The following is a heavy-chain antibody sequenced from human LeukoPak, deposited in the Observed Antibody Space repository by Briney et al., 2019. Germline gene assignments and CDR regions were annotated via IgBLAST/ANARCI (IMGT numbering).Heavy chain of an antibody. CDR2: IKQDGSEK. D-gene: IGHD5-18*01. CDR1: GFTFSSYW. J-gene: IGHJ4*02. CDR3: ARGGRYSPFDY. Sequence: GGSLRLSCAASGFTFSSYWMSWVRQAPGKGLEWVANIKQDGSEKYYVDSVKGRFTISRDNAKNSLYLQMNSLRAADTAVYYCARGGRYSPFDYWGQGTLVTVSS. V-gene: IGHV3-7*01.